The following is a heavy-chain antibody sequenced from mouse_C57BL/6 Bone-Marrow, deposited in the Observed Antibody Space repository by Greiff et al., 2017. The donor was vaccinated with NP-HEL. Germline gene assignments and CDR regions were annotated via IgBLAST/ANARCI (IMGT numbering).Heavy chain of an antibody. V-gene: IGHV14-2*01. CDR3: AFRQLRQRNYFDY. D-gene: IGHD3-2*02. CDR1: GFNIKDYY. Sequence: VHVKQSGAELVKPGASVKLSCTASGFNIKDYYMHWVKQRTEQGLEWIGRIDPEDGETKYAPKFQGKATITADTSSNTAYLQLSSLTSEDTAVYYCAFRQLRQRNYFDYWGQGTTLTVSS. J-gene: IGHJ2*01. CDR2: IDPEDGET.